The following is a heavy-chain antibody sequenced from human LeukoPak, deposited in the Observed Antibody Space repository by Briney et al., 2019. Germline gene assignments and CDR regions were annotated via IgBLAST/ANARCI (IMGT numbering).Heavy chain of an antibody. CDR2: INHSGST. CDR3: ARGQYSSSPVFDF. V-gene: IGHV4-34*01. CDR1: GGSFSGYY. D-gene: IGHD6-6*01. Sequence: SETLSLTCAVYGGSFSGYYWSWIRGPPGKGLEWIGEINHSGSTKYNPSLKSRVNISEDTSKHQFSLKLSSVTAADTAVYYCARGQYSSSPVFDFWGQGTLVTVSS. J-gene: IGHJ4*02.